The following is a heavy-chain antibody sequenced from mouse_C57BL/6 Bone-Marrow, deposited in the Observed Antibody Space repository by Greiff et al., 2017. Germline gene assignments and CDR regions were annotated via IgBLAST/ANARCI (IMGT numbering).Heavy chain of an antibody. V-gene: IGHV1-55*01. CDR2: IYPGSGST. J-gene: IGHJ1*03. CDR1: GYTFTSYW. D-gene: IGHD2-5*01. CDR3: ARPYYSNDWYFDV. Sequence: QVQLKESGAELVKPGASVKMSCKASGYTFTSYWITWVKQRPGQGLEWIGDIYPGSGSTNYNEKFKSKATLTVDTSSSTAYMQLSSLTSEDSAVYDCARPYYSNDWYFDVWGTGTTVTVSS.